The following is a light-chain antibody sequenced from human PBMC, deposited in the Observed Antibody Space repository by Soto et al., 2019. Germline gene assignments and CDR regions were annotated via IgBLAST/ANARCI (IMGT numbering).Light chain of an antibody. V-gene: IGKV1-39*01. Sequence: DIQMTQSPSSLSASVGDRVTITCRASQSISSYLHWYQQKSGKAPRLLIYAASSLQSGVPSTFSGSGSGTDFTLTITSLQPEDFATYYYQQSYIIPRTFGQGTKLEIK. CDR1: QSISSY. J-gene: IGKJ2*01. CDR2: AAS. CDR3: QQSYIIPRT.